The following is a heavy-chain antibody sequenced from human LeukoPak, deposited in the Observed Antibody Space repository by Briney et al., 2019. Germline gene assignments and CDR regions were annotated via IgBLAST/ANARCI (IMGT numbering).Heavy chain of an antibody. CDR3: TRSAISDYFDY. CDR2: IRSKAYGGTT. J-gene: IGHJ4*02. V-gene: IGHV3-49*04. Sequence: GGSLRLSCTASGFTFGDYAMSWVRQAPGKGLEWVGFIRSKAYGGTTEYAASVKGRFTISRGDSKSIAYLQMNSLKTEDTAVYYCTRSAISDYFDYWGQGTLVTVSS. D-gene: IGHD2-2*01. CDR1: GFTFGDYA.